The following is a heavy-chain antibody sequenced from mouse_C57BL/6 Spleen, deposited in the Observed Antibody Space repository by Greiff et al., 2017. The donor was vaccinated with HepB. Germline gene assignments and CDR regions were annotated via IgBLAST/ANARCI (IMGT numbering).Heavy chain of an antibody. J-gene: IGHJ2*01. CDR3: ATSSYPYFDY. D-gene: IGHD1-1*01. CDR2: IYPGDGDT. Sequence: VQLQQSGPELVKPGASVKISCKASGYAFSSSWMNWVKQRPGKGLEWIGRIYPGDGDTNYNGKFKGKATLTADKSSSTAYMQLSSLTSEDSAVYVCATSSYPYFDYWGQGTTLTVSS. V-gene: IGHV1-82*01. CDR1: GYAFSSSW.